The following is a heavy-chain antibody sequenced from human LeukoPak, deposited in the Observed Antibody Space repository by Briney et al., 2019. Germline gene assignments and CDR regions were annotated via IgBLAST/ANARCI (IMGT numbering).Heavy chain of an antibody. CDR2: VYYPGSP. V-gene: IGHV4-59*01. CDR3: ADGASLDY. CDR1: GDSISSYS. J-gene: IGHJ4*02. D-gene: IGHD2-2*01. Sequence: KASETLSPTCTVSGDSISSYSWSWIRQPPGKGLEWIGNVYYPGSPHYNPSLENRVTMSVDASKNQFSLKLTSVTTADTAVYYCADGASLDYWGRGTLVTVSS.